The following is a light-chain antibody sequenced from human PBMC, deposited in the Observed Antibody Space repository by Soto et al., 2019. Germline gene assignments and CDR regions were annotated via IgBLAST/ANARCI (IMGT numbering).Light chain of an antibody. CDR2: DVS. CDR3: SSYTSDFTII. J-gene: IGLJ2*01. CDR1: ISDVGGYQY. V-gene: IGLV2-14*03. Sequence: QSVLTQPASVSGSPGQSITISRTGTISDVGGYQYVSWFQQHPGKAPKLMIYDVSDRPSGVSSRFSGSKSGNTASLTISGLQSEDEADYYCSSYTSDFTIIFGGGTKVTVL.